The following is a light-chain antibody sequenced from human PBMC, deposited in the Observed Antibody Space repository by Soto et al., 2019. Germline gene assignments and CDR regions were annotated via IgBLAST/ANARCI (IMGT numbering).Light chain of an antibody. V-gene: IGLV1-47*02. CDR3: AAWDNSLSGRV. J-gene: IGLJ3*02. CDR1: SSNIGVNY. CDR2: DDN. Sequence: QSVLTQAPSASGTPGQRVTISCSGSSSNIGVNYVYWYQQVPGTAPKLLVFDDNQRPSGVPDRFSDSKSGTSAFLAISGLRSEEEADYYWAAWDNSLSGRVFGGGTQVTVL.